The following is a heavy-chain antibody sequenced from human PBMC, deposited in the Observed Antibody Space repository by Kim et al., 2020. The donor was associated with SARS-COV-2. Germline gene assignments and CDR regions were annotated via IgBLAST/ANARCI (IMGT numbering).Heavy chain of an antibody. V-gene: IGHV3-49*04. J-gene: IGHJ6*02. CDR2: IRRESYGGTA. CDR3: ARDYEMDV. Sequence: GSLRLSCTASGFTFGDYGLTWVRQAPGKGLEWVGFIRRESYGGTAEYAAAMKGRVTISRDDSESIAYLQLNSLRSEDTAVYYCARDYEMDVWGQGTTVTVS. CDR1: GFTFGDYG.